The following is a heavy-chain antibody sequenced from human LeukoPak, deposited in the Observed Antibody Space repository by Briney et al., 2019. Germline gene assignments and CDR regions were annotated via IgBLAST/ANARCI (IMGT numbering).Heavy chain of an antibody. J-gene: IGHJ6*02. CDR3: ARDRRVVVPAATYYYGMHV. D-gene: IGHD2-2*01. V-gene: IGHV1-46*01. CDR2: INPSGGST. Sequence: GASVKVSCKASGYTLTSYYMHWVRQAPGQGLEWMGIINPSGGSTSYAQKFQGRVTMTRDTSTSTVYMELSSLRSEDTAVYYCARDRRVVVPAATYYYGMHVWGQGTTVTVSS. CDR1: GYTLTSYY.